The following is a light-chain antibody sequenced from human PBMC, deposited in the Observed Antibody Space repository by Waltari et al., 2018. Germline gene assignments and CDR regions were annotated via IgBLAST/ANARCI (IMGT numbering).Light chain of an antibody. CDR3: QKYDRLPAT. CDR2: DTY. CDR1: QSVGRS. Sequence: ETVLTQSPGTLSLSPGEPATLSCRASQSVGRSLAWYQQKPGQAPRLLIYDTYKRATGIPDRFSGSGSGTDFSLTISRLEPEDFAVYYCQKYDRLPATFGQGTKVEIK. J-gene: IGKJ1*01. V-gene: IGKV3-20*01.